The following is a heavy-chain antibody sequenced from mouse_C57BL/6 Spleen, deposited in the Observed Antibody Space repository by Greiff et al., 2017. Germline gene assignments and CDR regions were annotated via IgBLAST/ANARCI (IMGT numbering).Heavy chain of an antibody. CDR2: IDPSDSYT. Sequence: QVQLQQPGAELVMPGASVKLSCKASGYTFTSYWMHWVKQRPGQGLEWIGEIDPSDSYTNYNQKFKGKSTLTVDKSSSTAYMQLSSLTSEDSADYYCARGGGSIAMDYWGQGTSGTVSS. D-gene: IGHD1-1*01. CDR3: ARGGGSIAMDY. J-gene: IGHJ4*01. CDR1: GYTFTSYW. V-gene: IGHV1-69*01.